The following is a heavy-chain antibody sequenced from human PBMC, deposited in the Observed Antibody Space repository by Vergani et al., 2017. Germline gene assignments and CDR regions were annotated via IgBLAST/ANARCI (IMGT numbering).Heavy chain of an antibody. CDR1: GYSFTNYW. CDR2: IHPADSDT. V-gene: IGHV5-51*01. D-gene: IGHD3-22*01. CDR3: ARLYGRDSSGSKYFDY. J-gene: IGHJ4*02. Sequence: EVQLVQSGAEVKKPGESLKISCQISGYSFTNYWIGWVRQIPGKGLEWMGIIHPADSDTSYSPSFQGQVTISVDKSISTAYLQRSSLRASASAMYYCARLYGRDSSGSKYFDYWGQGTLVTVSS.